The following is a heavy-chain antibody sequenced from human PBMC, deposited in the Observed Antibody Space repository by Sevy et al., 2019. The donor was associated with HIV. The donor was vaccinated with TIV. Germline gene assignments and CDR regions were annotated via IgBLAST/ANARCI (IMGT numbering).Heavy chain of an antibody. J-gene: IGHJ4*02. CDR3: ARDAYSAARGSYYFDY. V-gene: IGHV3-48*03. Sequence: GGSLRLSCAASGFTFSSYEMNWVRQAPGKGLEWVSYISSSGSTIYYADSVKGRFTISRDNAKNSLYLQMNNLRAEDTAVYYCARDAYSAARGSYYFDYWGQGTLVTVSS. D-gene: IGHD6-13*01. CDR1: GFTFSSYE. CDR2: ISSSGSTI.